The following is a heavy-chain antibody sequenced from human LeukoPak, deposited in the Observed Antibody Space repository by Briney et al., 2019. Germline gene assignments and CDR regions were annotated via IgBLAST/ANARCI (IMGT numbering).Heavy chain of an antibody. V-gene: IGHV1-69*13. CDR3: ARDSYYGSGPYSDAFDI. Sequence: SVKVSCKASGGTFSSYAISWVRQAPGQGLEWMGGIIPIFGTANYAQKFQGRVTITADESTSTAYMELSSLRSEDTAVYYCARDSYYGSGPYSDAFDIWGQGTMVTVSS. CDR1: GGTFSSYA. D-gene: IGHD3-10*01. CDR2: IIPIFGTA. J-gene: IGHJ3*02.